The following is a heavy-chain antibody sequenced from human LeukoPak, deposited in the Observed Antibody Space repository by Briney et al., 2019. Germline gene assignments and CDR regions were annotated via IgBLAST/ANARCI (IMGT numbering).Heavy chain of an antibody. CDR3: AKDPRVGSRVATPCH. CDR2: ISGSGGST. Sequence: PGGSLRPSCAASGFTLTIYAMSWVRQAPGRGLEWVSAISGSGGSTYYADPVKGRFTISRDNAKSTLFLQMNSLRAEDTAVYYCAKDPRVGSRVATPCHWGQGTLVTVSS. CDR1: GFTLTIYA. V-gene: IGHV3-23*01. J-gene: IGHJ4*02. D-gene: IGHD5-24*01.